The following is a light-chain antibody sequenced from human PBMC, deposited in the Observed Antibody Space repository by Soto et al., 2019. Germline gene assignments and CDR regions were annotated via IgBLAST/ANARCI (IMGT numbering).Light chain of an antibody. CDR2: AAS. Sequence: DIQMTQSPSSLSASVGDRVTITCRASQSITTYLNWYRQKPGKAPKLLIYAASSLQAGVPSRFSGSGSGTDFTLTISSLQPEDVAAYYCQKYNSAPLTFGGGTKVEIK. CDR3: QKYNSAPLT. V-gene: IGKV1-27*01. CDR1: QSITTY. J-gene: IGKJ4*01.